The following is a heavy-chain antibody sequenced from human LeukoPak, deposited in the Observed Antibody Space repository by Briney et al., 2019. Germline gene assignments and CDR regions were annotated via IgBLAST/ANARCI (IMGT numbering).Heavy chain of an antibody. CDR3: ARDREASGSYWGTD. Sequence: GGSLRLSCAASGFTFSSYWMSWVRQAPGKGLEWVANIKQDGSEKYYVDSVKGRFTISRDNAKNSLYLQMNSLRAEDTAVYYCARDREASGSYWGTDWGQGTLVTVSS. CDR2: IKQDGSEK. V-gene: IGHV3-7*01. J-gene: IGHJ4*02. CDR1: GFTFSSYW. D-gene: IGHD1-26*01.